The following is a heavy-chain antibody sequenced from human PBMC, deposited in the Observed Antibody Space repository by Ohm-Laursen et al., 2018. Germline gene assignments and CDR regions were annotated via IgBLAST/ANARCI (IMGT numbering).Heavy chain of an antibody. V-gene: IGHV4-4*09. CDR2: IYHSGST. Sequence: SDTLSLTCTVSGDSISSYYWSWIRQPPGKGLEWIGYIYHSGSTYYNPSLKSRVTISVDTSKNQFSLKLSSVTAADTALYYCARGLWWFDPWGQGTLVTVSS. CDR3: ARGLWWFDP. CDR1: GDSISSYY. J-gene: IGHJ5*02.